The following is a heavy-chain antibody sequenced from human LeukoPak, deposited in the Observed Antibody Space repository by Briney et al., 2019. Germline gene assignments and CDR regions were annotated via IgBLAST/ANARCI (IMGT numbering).Heavy chain of an antibody. V-gene: IGHV4-30-4*01. CDR2: IYYSGST. Sequence: PSGTLSLTCTVSGGSISSGDYYWSWIRQPPGKGLEWIGYIYYSGSTYYNPSLKSRVTISVDTSKNQFSLKLSSVTAADTAVYYCASSPYDFWSGYYFWFDPWGQGTLVTVSS. CDR1: GGSISSGDYY. D-gene: IGHD3-3*01. CDR3: ASSPYDFWSGYYFWFDP. J-gene: IGHJ5*02.